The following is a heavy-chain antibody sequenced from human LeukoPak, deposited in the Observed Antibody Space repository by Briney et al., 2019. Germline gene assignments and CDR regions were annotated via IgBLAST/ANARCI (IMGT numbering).Heavy chain of an antibody. CDR1: GYTFTSYD. CDR3: ARSGWPVVVPGARFCGGWFDP. J-gene: IGHJ5*02. V-gene: IGHV1-18*01. CDR2: ISAYNGNT. D-gene: IGHD2-2*01. Sequence: ASVKVSCKASGYTFTSYDISWARQAPGQGLEWMGWISAYNGNTNYAQKLQGRVTMTTDTSTSTAYMELRSLRADDSAVYYCARSGWPVVVPGARFCGGWFDPWGQGTLVTVSS.